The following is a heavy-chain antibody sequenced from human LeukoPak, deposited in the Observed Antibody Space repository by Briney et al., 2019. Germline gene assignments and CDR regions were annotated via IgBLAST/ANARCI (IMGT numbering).Heavy chain of an antibody. J-gene: IGHJ6*03. V-gene: IGHV3-15*01. CDR3: ARDNHDYYYYMDV. CDR2: IKSKTDGGTT. CDR1: GFTFSNAW. Sequence: PGGSLRLSCAASGFTFSNAWMSWVRQAPGKGLEWVGRIKSKTDGGTTDYAAPVKGRFTISRDNAKNSLYLQINSLRAEDTAVYYCARDNHDYYYYMDVWGKGTTVTVSS.